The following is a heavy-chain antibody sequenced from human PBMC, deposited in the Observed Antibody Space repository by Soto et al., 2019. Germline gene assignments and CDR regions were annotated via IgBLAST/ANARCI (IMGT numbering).Heavy chain of an antibody. CDR2: IWYDGSNK. CDR3: ARDRKQYYYGSGIPSVY. D-gene: IGHD3-10*01. J-gene: IGHJ4*02. CDR1: GFTFSSYG. V-gene: IGHV3-33*01. Sequence: PGGSLRLSCAASGFTFSSYGMHWVRQAPGKGLEWVAVIWYDGSNKYYADSVKGRFTISRDNSKNTLYLQMNSLRAEDTAVYYCARDRKQYYYGSGIPSVYWGQGTLVTVSS.